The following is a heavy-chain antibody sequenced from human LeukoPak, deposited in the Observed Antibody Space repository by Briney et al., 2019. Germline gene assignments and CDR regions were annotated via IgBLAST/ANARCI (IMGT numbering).Heavy chain of an antibody. CDR3: ARVATNQKDYYYYYYMDV. CDR1: GGTFISYA. Sequence: ASVKVSFKASGGTFISYAISWVRQAPGQGLEWMGGIIPIFGTANYAQKFQGRVTITTDESTSTAYMELSSLRSEDTAVYYCARVATNQKDYYYYYYMDVWGKGTTVTVSS. J-gene: IGHJ6*03. D-gene: IGHD5-12*01. CDR2: IIPIFGTA. V-gene: IGHV1-69*05.